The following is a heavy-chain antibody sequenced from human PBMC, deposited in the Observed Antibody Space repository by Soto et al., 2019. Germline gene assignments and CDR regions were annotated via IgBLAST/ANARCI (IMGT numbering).Heavy chain of an antibody. CDR1: GFSFSSDW. J-gene: IGHJ2*01. Sequence: EVQLVESGGGLVQPGGALSLSCAAPGFSFSSDWMHRVSQVPGKLLVWVSRIKTDGSIIAYADSWEGRFTISRDSAKNTLYLQMNTLRAEDASVYYCARVRQGGSDFDLWARGTLVSSS. V-gene: IGHV3-74*01. CDR3: ARVRQGGSDFDL. CDR2: IKTDGSII. D-gene: IGHD1-26*01.